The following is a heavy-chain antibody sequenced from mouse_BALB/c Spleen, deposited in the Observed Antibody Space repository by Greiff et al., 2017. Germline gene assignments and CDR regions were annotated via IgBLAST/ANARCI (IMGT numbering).Heavy chain of an antibody. CDR2: ISTYYGNT. V-gene: IGHV1-67*01. CDR3: ARGGTTYAMDY. D-gene: IGHD1-1*01. Sequence: VKVVESGPELVRPGVSVKISCKGSGYTFTDYAMHWVKQSHAKSLEWIGVISTYYGNTNYNQKFKGKATMTVDKSSSTAYMELARLTSEDSAIYYCARGGTTYAMDYWGQGTSVTVSS. CDR1: GYTFTDYA. J-gene: IGHJ4*01.